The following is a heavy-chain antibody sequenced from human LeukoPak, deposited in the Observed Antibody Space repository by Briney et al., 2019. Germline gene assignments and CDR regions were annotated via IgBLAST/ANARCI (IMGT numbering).Heavy chain of an antibody. CDR1: GFTVSSNY. D-gene: IGHD2-15*01. CDR2: IYSGGST. V-gene: IGHV3-66*02. Sequence: GGSLRLSCAASGFTVSSNYMSWVRQAPGKGLEWVSVIYSGGSTYYADSVKGRFTISRDNSKNTLYLQMNSLRAGDTAVYYCASPRVVVGYYMDVWGKGTTATVSS. CDR3: ASPRVVVGYYMDV. J-gene: IGHJ6*03.